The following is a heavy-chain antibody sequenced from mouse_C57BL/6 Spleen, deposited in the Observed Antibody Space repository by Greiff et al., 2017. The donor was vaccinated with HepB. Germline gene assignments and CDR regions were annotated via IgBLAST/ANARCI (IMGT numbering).Heavy chain of an antibody. V-gene: IGHV1-15*01. D-gene: IGHD1-1*01. CDR3: TDYYGTSVAY. J-gene: IGHJ3*01. CDR1: GYTFTDYE. CDR2: IDPETGGT. Sequence: VKLQQSGAELVRPGASVTLSCKASGYTFTDYEMHWVKQTPVHGLEWIGAIDPETGGTAYNQKFKGKAILTADKSSSTAYMELRSLTSEDSAVYYCTDYYGTSVAYWGQGTLVTVSA.